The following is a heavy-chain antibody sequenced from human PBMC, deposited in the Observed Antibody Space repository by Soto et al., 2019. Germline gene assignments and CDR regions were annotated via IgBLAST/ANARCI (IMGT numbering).Heavy chain of an antibody. Sequence: SETLSLTCTVSGGSVSSGSYYWSWIRQPPGKGLEWIGYIYYSGSTNYNPSLKSRVTISVDTSKNQFSLKLSSVTAADTAVYYCARGQPLTYYYDSSGYYYFDYWGQGTLVTVS. CDR1: GGSVSSGSYY. CDR2: IYYSGST. D-gene: IGHD3-22*01. V-gene: IGHV4-61*01. J-gene: IGHJ4*02. CDR3: ARGQPLTYYYDSSGYYYFDY.